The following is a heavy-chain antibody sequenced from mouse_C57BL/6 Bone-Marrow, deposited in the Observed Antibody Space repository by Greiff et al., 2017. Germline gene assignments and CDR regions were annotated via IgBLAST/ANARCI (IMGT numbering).Heavy chain of an antibody. CDR3: ARGATVVAPYYYAMDY. CDR2: INPNNGGT. V-gene: IGHV1-22*01. Sequence: VQLQQSGPELVKPGASVKMSCKASGYTFTDYNMHWVKQRHGKSLEWIGYINPNNGGTSYNQKFKGKATLTVNKSSSTAYMELRSLTSEDSAVYYCARGATVVAPYYYAMDYWGQGTSVTVSS. D-gene: IGHD1-1*01. J-gene: IGHJ4*01. CDR1: GYTFTDYN.